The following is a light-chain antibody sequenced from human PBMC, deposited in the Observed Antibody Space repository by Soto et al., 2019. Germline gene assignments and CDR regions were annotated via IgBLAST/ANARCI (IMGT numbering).Light chain of an antibody. CDR2: KAS. V-gene: IGKV1-5*03. J-gene: IGKJ4*01. Sequence: DIQMTRSPSTLSASVGDRITITCRASPSISSWLAWYQQKPGKAPNLLIYKASSLESGVPSRFSGSGSGTEFTLTISSLQPDDFATYYCQQYNSYSLTFGGGTKVDIK. CDR3: QQYNSYSLT. CDR1: PSISSW.